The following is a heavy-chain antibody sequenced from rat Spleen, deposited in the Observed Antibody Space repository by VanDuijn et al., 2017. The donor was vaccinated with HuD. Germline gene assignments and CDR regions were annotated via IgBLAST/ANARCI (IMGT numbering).Heavy chain of an antibody. CDR1: GFIFSDYY. V-gene: IGHV5-29*01. CDR3: ARRRRDWFYFDY. CDR2: ISYDGSIT. D-gene: IGHD1-1*01. J-gene: IGHJ2*01. Sequence: EVQLVESDGGLVQPGRSLNLSCVASGFIFSDYYMAWVRQAPTKGLEWVATISYDGSITYYRDSVKGRFTISRDNAKSTLYLQMDSLRSEDTATYYCARRRRDWFYFDYWGQGVMVTVSS.